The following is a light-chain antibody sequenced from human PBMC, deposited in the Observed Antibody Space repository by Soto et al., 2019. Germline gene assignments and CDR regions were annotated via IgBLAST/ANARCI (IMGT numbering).Light chain of an antibody. V-gene: IGKV3D-15*01. CDR3: QQYNNWGLS. J-gene: IGKJ4*01. CDR2: GSS. Sequence: IVLTQSPATLSVPPGERVTLSCRASENVGTNLAWYQQRPGQPPRLLIYGSSTRATGISATFSGSGSRTEFTLTISSLQSEDSAVYYCQQYNNWGLSFGGGTRVEFK. CDR1: ENVGTN.